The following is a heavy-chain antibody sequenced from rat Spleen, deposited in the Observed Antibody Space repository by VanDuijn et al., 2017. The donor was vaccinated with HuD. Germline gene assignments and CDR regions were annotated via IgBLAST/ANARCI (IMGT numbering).Heavy chain of an antibody. CDR3: ARQRTLYYFDY. CDR2: INYDGSST. J-gene: IGHJ2*01. V-gene: IGHV5-25*01. Sequence: EVQLVESGGGLVQPGRSMKLSCAASGFTFSNYDMAWVRQAPTKGLEWVASINYDGSSTYYRDSVKGRFIISRDNAKNSLYLQMDSLRSEDTATYYCARQRTLYYFDYWGQGVMVPVSS. CDR1: GFTFSNYD. D-gene: IGHD3-1*01.